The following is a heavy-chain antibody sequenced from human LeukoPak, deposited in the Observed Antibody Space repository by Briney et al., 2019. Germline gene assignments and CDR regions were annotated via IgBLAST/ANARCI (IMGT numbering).Heavy chain of an antibody. Sequence: PGGSLRLSCVGSGFPFSSYNMNWVRQAPGKGLEWVSYISSSSSSIYYADSVKGRFTISRDNAKNSLYLQMNSLRDGDTAVYSCARAMYYFEYWGQGTLVTVSS. CDR1: GFPFSSYN. V-gene: IGHV3-48*02. CDR2: ISSSSSSI. J-gene: IGHJ4*02. CDR3: ARAMYYFEY.